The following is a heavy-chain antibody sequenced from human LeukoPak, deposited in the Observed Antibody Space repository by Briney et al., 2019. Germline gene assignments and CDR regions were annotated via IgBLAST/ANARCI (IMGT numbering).Heavy chain of an antibody. J-gene: IGHJ4*02. D-gene: IGHD2-15*01. CDR3: ATPLVAAYRTSNDY. V-gene: IGHV3-23*01. CDR1: GFTFGSYA. CDR2: ISGSGGST. Sequence: GGSLRLSCAASGFTFGSYAMSWVRQAPGKGLEWVSAISGSGGSTYYADSVKGRFTISRDNSKNTLYLQMTSLRAEDTAVYYCATPLVAAYRTSNDYWGQGTLVTVSS.